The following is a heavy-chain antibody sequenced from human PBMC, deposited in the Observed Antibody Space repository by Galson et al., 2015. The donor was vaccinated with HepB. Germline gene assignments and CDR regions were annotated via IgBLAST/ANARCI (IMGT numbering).Heavy chain of an antibody. CDR1: GYTFTGYY. J-gene: IGHJ4*02. V-gene: IGHV1-2*02. D-gene: IGHD6-13*01. CDR2: INPNSGGT. Sequence: SVKVSCKASGYTFTGYYMHWVRQAPGQGLEWMGWINPNSGGTNYAQKFQGRVTMTRDTSISTAYMEPSRLRSDDTAVYYCARDPSIAAAGDFDYWGQGTLVTVSS. CDR3: ARDPSIAAAGDFDY.